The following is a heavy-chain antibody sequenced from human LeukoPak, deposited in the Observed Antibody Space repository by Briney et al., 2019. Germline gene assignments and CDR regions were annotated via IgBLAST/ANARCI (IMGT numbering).Heavy chain of an antibody. J-gene: IGHJ6*03. CDR1: GFTFNNYA. CDR2: INGNGAAT. D-gene: IGHD1-26*01. CDR3: ANGLAASGNFLLRDYYYFIDV. V-gene: IGHV3-23*01. Sequence: GGSLRLSCAASGFTFNNYAMHWVRQAPGKGLEWVSTINGNGAATYYADSFKGRFLISRDDSKSTVYLRMNKLRVEDSGLYYCANGLAASGNFLLRDYYYFIDVWGKGTTVIVSS.